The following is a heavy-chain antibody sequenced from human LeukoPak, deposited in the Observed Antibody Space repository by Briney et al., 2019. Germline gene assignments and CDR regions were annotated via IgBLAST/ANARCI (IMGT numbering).Heavy chain of an antibody. J-gene: IGHJ6*02. D-gene: IGHD4-17*01. CDR2: IIPILGIA. V-gene: IGHV1-69*04. Sequence: GASVKVSCKASGGTFSSYAISWVRQAPGQGLEWMGRIIPILGIANYAQKFQGRVTITADKSTSTAYMELSSLRSEDTAVYYCASPTDYGDYLSGYYYGMDVWGQGTTVTVSS. CDR3: ASPTDYGDYLSGYYYGMDV. CDR1: GGTFSSYA.